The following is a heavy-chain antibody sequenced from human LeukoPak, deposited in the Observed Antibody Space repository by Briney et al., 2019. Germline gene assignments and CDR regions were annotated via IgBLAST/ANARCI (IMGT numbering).Heavy chain of an antibody. CDR1: GFIFTSYS. J-gene: IGHJ4*02. V-gene: IGHV3-48*01. Sequence: SGGSLRLSCAASGFIFTSYSMNWVRQAPGKGLEWISYISSSSSTIYYADSVRGRFTISRDNAKNSLYLQMNSLRAEDTAVYYCARGRNNYGGNSEIEYWGQGTLVTVSS. CDR2: ISSSSSTI. CDR3: ARGRNNYGGNSEIEY. D-gene: IGHD4-23*01.